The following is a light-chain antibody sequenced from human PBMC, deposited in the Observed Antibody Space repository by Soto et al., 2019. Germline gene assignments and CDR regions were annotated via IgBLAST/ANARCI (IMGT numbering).Light chain of an antibody. J-gene: IGKJ3*01. CDR2: HAF. Sequence: DIQMTQSPSSLSASVGDIVTITCRASQDIYHYLAWYQQRPGQAPNLLIYHAFTLQSGVPSRFSGSGPGTEFTLTISSLQPEDVASYYWQNYYSASAVFSFGPGTKVDLK. CDR3: QNYYSASAVFS. CDR1: QDIYHY. V-gene: IGKV1-27*01.